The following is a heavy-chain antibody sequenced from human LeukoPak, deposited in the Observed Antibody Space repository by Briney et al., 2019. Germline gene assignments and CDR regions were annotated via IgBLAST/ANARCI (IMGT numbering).Heavy chain of an antibody. J-gene: IGHJ4*02. CDR3: ARAPIPADIVVVPAAQLGYYFDY. Sequence: SVKVPCKASGGTFSSYAISWVRQAPGQGLEWMGGIIPIFGTANYAQKFQGRVTITADESTSTAYMELSSLRSEDTAVYYCARAPIPADIVVVPAAQLGYYFDYWGQGTLVTVSS. V-gene: IGHV1-69*13. CDR1: GGTFSSYA. D-gene: IGHD2-2*01. CDR2: IIPIFGTA.